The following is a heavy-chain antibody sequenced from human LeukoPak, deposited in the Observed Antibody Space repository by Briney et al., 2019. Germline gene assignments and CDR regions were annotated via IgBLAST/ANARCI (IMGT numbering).Heavy chain of an antibody. CDR2: IYYSGST. CDR1: GGSISSSNW. J-gene: IGHJ6*02. CDR3: ARYSGYDSVTYYYGMDV. Sequence: SETLSLTCAVSGGSISSSNWWSWVRQPPGKGLEWIGYIYYSGSTNYNPSLKSRVTISVDTSKNQFSLKLSSVTAADTAVYYCARYSGYDSVTYYYGMDVWGQGTTVTVSS. D-gene: IGHD5-12*01. V-gene: IGHV4-4*02.